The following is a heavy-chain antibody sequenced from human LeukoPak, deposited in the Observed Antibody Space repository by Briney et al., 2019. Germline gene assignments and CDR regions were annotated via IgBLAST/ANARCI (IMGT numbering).Heavy chain of an antibody. CDR3: ARFPADYYDSSGPFDY. J-gene: IGHJ4*02. Sequence: PSETLSLTCTVSGGSISSGDYYWSWIRQPPGKGLEWIGYIYYSGSTYYNPSLKSRVTISVDTSKNQFSLKLSSVNAADTAVYYCARFPADYYDSSGPFDYWGQGTLVTVSS. V-gene: IGHV4-30-4*01. CDR2: IYYSGST. D-gene: IGHD3-22*01. CDR1: GGSISSGDYY.